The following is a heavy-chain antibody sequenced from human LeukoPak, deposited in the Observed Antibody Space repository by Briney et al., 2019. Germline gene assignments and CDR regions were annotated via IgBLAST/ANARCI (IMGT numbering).Heavy chain of an antibody. V-gene: IGHV3-23*01. J-gene: IGHJ4*02. CDR1: GFTFSTYA. CDR3: AKRGPGYDKSTYPPHYFDY. CDR2: ISVSGGRT. D-gene: IGHD3-22*01. Sequence: GGSLRLSCAASGFTFSTYAMSWVRQAPGKGLEWVSGISVSGGRTDYADSVKGRFTISRDNSKNTLYLQMNSLRAEDTAVYYCAKRGPGYDKSTYPPHYFDYWGQGTLVTVSS.